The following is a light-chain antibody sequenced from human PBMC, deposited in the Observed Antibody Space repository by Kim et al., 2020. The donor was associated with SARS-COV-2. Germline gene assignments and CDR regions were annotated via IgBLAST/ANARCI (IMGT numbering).Light chain of an antibody. V-gene: IGKV3-20*01. CDR2: GAS. CDR3: QQYAGSPRT. CDR1: RSVTNNY. J-gene: IGKJ1*01. Sequence: EIVLTQSPDTLSLSPGDRATLSCRASRSVTNNYLAWYQQKPGQTLRLLIYGASSRATGIPDRFSGSGSGTDFTLTISGLEPEDFAVYYWQQYAGSPRTFGQGTKVDIK.